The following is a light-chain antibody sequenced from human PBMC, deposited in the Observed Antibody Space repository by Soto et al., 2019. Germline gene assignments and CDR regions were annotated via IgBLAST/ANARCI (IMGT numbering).Light chain of an antibody. CDR1: SSDGGGYNY. CDR3: HLWAGVSYV. CDR2: DVS. Sequence: QSAPTQPRSVSGAPGQSVTISCTGTSSDGGGYNYFSWYQQHPGKAPKLMIYDVSKRPSGIPDRFSCSNSGNTASLTISGLQAGDEADYYCHLWAGVSYVFGAGTKVTVL. J-gene: IGLJ1*01. V-gene: IGLV2-11*01.